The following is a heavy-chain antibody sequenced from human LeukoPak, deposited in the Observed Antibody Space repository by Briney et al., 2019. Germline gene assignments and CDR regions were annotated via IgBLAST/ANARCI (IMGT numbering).Heavy chain of an antibody. J-gene: IGHJ4*02. V-gene: IGHV3-23*01. Sequence: GGSLRLSCAASGFTFSSYGMSWVRQAPGKGLEWVSAISGSGGSTYYADSVKGRFTISRDNSKNTLYLQMNSLRAEDTAVYYCAVERGGYSSSWYNYWGQGTLVTVSS. CDR3: AVERGGYSSSWYNY. CDR1: GFTFSSYG. D-gene: IGHD6-13*01. CDR2: ISGSGGST.